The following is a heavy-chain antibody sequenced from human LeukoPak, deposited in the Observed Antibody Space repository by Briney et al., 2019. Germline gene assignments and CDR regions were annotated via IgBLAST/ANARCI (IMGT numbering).Heavy chain of an antibody. Sequence: ASVKVSCKASGYTFSNFGISWVRQAPGQGLEWMGWINPKSGGTNYAQKFQGRVTMTRDTSIHTAYMELSRLRSDDTAVYYCAREEYGFDPWGQGTLVTVSS. J-gene: IGHJ5*02. D-gene: IGHD2-2*01. CDR1: GYTFSNFG. CDR3: AREEYGFDP. V-gene: IGHV1-2*02. CDR2: INPKSGGT.